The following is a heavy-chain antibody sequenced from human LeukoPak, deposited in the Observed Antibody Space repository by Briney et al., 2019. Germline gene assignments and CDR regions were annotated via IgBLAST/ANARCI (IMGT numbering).Heavy chain of an antibody. D-gene: IGHD3-22*01. CDR2: IEYSGST. CDR1: GGSISSSSYY. CDR3: ATNTRAHYYDSSGYYVPSYFDY. J-gene: IGHJ4*02. V-gene: IGHV4-39*01. Sequence: PSETLSLTCTVSGGSISSSSYYWGWTRQPPGKGLEWIGSIEYSGSTYYNPSLKSRVTISVDTSKNQFSLKLNSVTAADTAVYYCATNTRAHYYDSSGYYVPSYFDYWGQGTLVTVSS.